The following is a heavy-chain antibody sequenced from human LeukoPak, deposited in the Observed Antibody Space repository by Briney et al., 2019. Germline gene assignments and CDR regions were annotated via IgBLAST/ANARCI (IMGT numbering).Heavy chain of an antibody. CDR2: IRYDGSNK. V-gene: IGHV3-33*01. D-gene: IGHD2-2*01. CDR1: GFTFSSYG. J-gene: IGHJ4*02. CDR3: ARGRIVVVPAGLDY. Sequence: ARSLRLSCAASGFTFSSYGMHWVRQAPGKGLEWVAVIRYDGSNKYYADSVKGRFTISRDNSKNTLYLQMTSLRAEDTAVYYCARGRIVVVPAGLDYWGQGTLVTVSS.